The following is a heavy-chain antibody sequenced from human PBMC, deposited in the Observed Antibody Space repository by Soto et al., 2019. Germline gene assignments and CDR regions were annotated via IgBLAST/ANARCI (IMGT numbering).Heavy chain of an antibody. CDR2: IYYSGST. CDR3: AGRLVVPAAMKFVVGY. V-gene: IGHV4-39*01. Sequence: SETLSLTCTVSGGSISRSSYYWGWIRQPPGKGLEWIGSIYYSGSTYYNPSLKSRVTISVDTSKNQFSLKLSSVTAADTAVYYCAGRLVVPAAMKFVVGYWGQGTLVTVSS. CDR1: GGSISRSSYY. D-gene: IGHD2-2*01. J-gene: IGHJ4*02.